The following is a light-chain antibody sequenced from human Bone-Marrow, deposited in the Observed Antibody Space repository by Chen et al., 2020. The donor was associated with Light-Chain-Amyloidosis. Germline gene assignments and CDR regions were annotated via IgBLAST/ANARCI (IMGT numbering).Light chain of an antibody. J-gene: IGLJ1*01. CDR2: EAN. CDR1: SSDIGSYNL. Sequence: QSALTQPASVSGSPGQSITISCTGTSSDIGSYNLVSWHQQRPGKATKLMIYEANKRPSGVSNRFSGSRSGNTASLTISGLQAEDEADYHCSSYAHGTTYVFGTATKVTVL. CDR3: SSYAHGTTYV. V-gene: IGLV2-23*01.